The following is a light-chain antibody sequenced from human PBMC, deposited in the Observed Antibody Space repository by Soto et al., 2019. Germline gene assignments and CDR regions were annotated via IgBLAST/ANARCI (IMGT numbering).Light chain of an antibody. V-gene: IGKV1-39*01. CDR3: QQKYNTIPT. J-gene: IGKJ5*01. CDR1: QSISRY. Sequence: DIQRTRSPSSLAAAVGDRVTISGRASQSISRYVNWYQKNPGKHPMIMIFGVSSVQSGVPSRFSGSGSGTDFILTISSLQGEDFATYECQQKYNTIPTFGQGTRLEIK. CDR2: GVS.